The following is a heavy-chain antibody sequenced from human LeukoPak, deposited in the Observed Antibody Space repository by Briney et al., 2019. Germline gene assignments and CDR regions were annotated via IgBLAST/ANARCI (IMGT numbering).Heavy chain of an antibody. CDR2: IYYCGST. J-gene: IGHJ4*02. Sequence: PSETLSLTCTLSGGSISSYYWSWIRQPPGKGLEWIGYIYYCGSTNYNPSLKSRVTISVDTSKDQFSLKLSSVTAADTAVYYCARHIPPRSHYLFDYWGQGTLVTVSS. CDR1: GGSISSYY. D-gene: IGHD3-10*01. V-gene: IGHV4-59*08. CDR3: ARHIPPRSHYLFDY.